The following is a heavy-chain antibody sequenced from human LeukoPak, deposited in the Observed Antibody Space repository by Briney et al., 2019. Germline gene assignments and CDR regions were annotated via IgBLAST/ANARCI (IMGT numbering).Heavy chain of an antibody. CDR3: AAAVNTGRAEHY. CDR1: GFTFSSIA. CDR2: ISGSGGGT. J-gene: IGHJ4*02. V-gene: IGHV3-23*01. Sequence: GGSLRLSCAASGFTFSSIAMSWVRQAPDKGLEWVSTISGSGGGTYYADSVKGRFTISRDNSKNTLFLHINSLSAEDTAVYYCAAAVNTGRAEHYWGQGTLVTVSS. D-gene: IGHD4-17*01.